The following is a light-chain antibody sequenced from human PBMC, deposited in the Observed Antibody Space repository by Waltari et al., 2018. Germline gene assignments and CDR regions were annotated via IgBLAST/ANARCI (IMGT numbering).Light chain of an antibody. CDR3: QQYEDVPYT. V-gene: IGKV1-33*01. J-gene: IGKJ2*01. Sequence: DIQMTQSPSSLSASVGDRVTITCQASQDISSYLNWYQQRPGKVPKLLIYDVSNLESGVPSRFSGGGSGTDFSFTISSLQSEDIATYYCQQYEDVPYTFGQGTKLMIK. CDR1: QDISSY. CDR2: DVS.